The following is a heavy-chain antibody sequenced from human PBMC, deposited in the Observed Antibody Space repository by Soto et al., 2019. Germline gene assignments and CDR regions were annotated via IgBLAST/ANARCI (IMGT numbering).Heavy chain of an antibody. V-gene: IGHV1-69*12. CDR2: IIPIFGTA. Sequence: QVQLVQSGAEVKKPGSSVKVSCKASGGTFSSYAISWVRQAPGQGLEWMGGIIPIFGTANYAQKVQGRVTITADESTSTDYIELSSLRSEDTAVYYCARQTTTTYYYDSSFLYLLDYWGQGTLVTVSS. J-gene: IGHJ4*02. CDR1: GGTFSSYA. CDR3: ARQTTTTYYYDSSFLYLLDY. D-gene: IGHD3-22*01.